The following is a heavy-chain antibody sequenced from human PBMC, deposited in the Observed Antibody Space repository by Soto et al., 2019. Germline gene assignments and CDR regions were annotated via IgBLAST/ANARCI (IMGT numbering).Heavy chain of an antibody. CDR3: AKLRGRSLDY. CDR2: ISGTGGTT. Sequence: EVQLLESGGDLVQPGGSLRLSCAASGFTFSNYAMSWVRQAPGKGLEWVSYISGTGGTTYYADSVKGRFTISRDKSKNTLYLQVDSLRAEDTGIYYCAKLRGRSLDYWGQGTLVTVSS. CDR1: GFTFSNYA. J-gene: IGHJ4*02. V-gene: IGHV3-23*01.